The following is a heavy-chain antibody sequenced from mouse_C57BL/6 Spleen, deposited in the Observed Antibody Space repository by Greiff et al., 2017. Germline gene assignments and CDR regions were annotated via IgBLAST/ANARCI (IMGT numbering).Heavy chain of an antibody. CDR3: ARSESRLTGTWFAY. CDR1: GYTFTSYW. V-gene: IGHV1-7*01. J-gene: IGHJ3*01. CDR2: INPSSGYT. Sequence: QVQLQQSGAELAKPGASVKLSCKASGYTFTSYWMHWVKQRPGQGLEWIGYINPSSGYTKYNQKFKDKATLTANKSSSTAYMQLCMLTCEDSAVYYMARSESRLTGTWFAYWGQGTLVTVSA. D-gene: IGHD4-1*01.